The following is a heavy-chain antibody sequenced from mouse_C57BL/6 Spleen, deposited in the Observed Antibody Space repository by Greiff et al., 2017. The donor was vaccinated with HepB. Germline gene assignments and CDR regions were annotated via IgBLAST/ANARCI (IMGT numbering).Heavy chain of an antibody. J-gene: IGHJ3*01. CDR1: GYTFTSYW. CDR3: ARPNIYGYDGGFAY. CDR2: IDPSDSET. Sequence: QVQLQQPGAELVRPGSSVKLSCKASGYTFTSYWMHWVKQRPIQGLEWIGNIDPSDSETHYNQKFKDKATLTVDKSSSTAYMQLSSLTSEDSAVYYCARPNIYGYDGGFAYWGQGTLVTVSA. D-gene: IGHD2-2*01. V-gene: IGHV1-52*01.